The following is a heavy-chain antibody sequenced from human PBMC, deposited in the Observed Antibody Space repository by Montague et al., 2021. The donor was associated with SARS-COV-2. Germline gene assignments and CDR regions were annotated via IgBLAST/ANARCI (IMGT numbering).Heavy chain of an antibody. D-gene: IGHD6-19*01. V-gene: IGHV4-34*01. J-gene: IGHJ4*02. Sequence: SETLSLTCAVYGGSFSGYSWSWIRQTPGKGLEWIGYTYNNDRTKXTPSLESRVSISVDMSKNQFSLKLSSVTAADTAVYYCARIGGWAGAFWGQGTLVTVSS. CDR2: TYNNDRT. CDR3: ARIGGWAGAF. CDR1: GGSFSGYS.